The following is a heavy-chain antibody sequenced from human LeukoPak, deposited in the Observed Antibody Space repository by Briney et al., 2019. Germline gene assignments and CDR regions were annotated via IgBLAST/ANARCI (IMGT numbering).Heavy chain of an antibody. CDR1: GFTFSSYG. Sequence: GRSLRLSCAASGFTFSSYGMHWVRQAPGKGLEWVAVIWYDGSNKYYADSVKGRFTISRDNSKNTLYLQMNSLRAEDTAVYYCAREPSGTARDYFDYWGQGTLVTVSS. V-gene: IGHV3-33*01. D-gene: IGHD6-13*01. CDR3: AREPSGTARDYFDY. CDR2: IWYDGSNK. J-gene: IGHJ4*02.